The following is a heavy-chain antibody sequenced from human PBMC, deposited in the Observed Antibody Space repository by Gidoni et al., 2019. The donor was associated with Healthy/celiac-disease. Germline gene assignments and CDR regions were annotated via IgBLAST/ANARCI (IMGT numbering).Heavy chain of an antibody. CDR2: IYYSGST. J-gene: IGHJ6*02. CDR3: ARLNVDTAMVEDYYYGMDV. CDR1: GGSISSSSYY. D-gene: IGHD5-18*01. V-gene: IGHV4-39*01. Sequence: SLTCTVSGGSISSSSYYWGWIRQPPGKGLEWIGSIYYSGSTYYNPSLKSLVTISVDTSKNQFSLKLSSVTAADTAVYYCARLNVDTAMVEDYYYGMDVWGQGTTVTVSS.